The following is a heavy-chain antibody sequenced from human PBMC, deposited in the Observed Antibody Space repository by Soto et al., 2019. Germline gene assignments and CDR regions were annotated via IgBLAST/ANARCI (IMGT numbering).Heavy chain of an antibody. CDR1: GFTFSSYS. Sequence: PGGSLRLSCAASGFTFSSYSMNWVRQAPGKGLEWVSSISSSSSYIYYADSVKGRFTISRDNAKNSLYLQMNSLRAEDTAVYYCATGEYYYDSSGYYYCWGQGTLVTAPQ. CDR2: ISSSSSYI. J-gene: IGHJ4*02. D-gene: IGHD3-22*01. V-gene: IGHV3-21*01. CDR3: ATGEYYYDSSGYYYC.